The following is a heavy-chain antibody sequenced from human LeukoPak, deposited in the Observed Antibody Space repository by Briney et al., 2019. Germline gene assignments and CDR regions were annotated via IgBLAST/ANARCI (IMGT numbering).Heavy chain of an antibody. J-gene: IGHJ4*02. D-gene: IGHD2-15*01. CDR3: ATRDKDFCGGSSRYSLFDV. Sequence: SETLSLTCTVPGGSISSYYWSWIPQPLGKGLGRIGHTYYSGSTNYNPSLKSRVTISVATSKNQFSLKLSSVTAADTTVYYCATRDKDFCGGSSRYSLFDVWGKGTLVTVSS. CDR2: TYYSGST. CDR1: GGSISSYY. V-gene: IGHV4-59*01.